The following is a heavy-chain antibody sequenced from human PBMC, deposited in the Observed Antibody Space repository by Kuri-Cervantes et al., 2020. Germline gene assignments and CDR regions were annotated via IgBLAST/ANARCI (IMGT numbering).Heavy chain of an antibody. Sequence: GESLKISCAASGFTFDDYAMHWVRQAPGKGLEWVPGINWNGGSTGYADSVKGRFTISRDNAKNSLYLQMNSLRVEDTALYYCASYDSSGYDPVSYFQHWGQGTLVTVSS. CDR3: ASYDSSGYDPVSYFQH. D-gene: IGHD3-22*01. J-gene: IGHJ1*01. V-gene: IGHV3-20*04. CDR1: GFTFDDYA. CDR2: INWNGGST.